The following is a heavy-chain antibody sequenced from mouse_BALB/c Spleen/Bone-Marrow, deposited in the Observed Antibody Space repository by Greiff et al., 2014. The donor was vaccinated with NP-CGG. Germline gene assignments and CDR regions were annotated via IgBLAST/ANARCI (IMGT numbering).Heavy chain of an antibody. V-gene: IGHV1-82*01. Sequence: VKLQESGSGLVKPGASVKISCKASGYAFSSSWMNWVKQRPGQGLEWIGRIYPGDGDTNYNGKFKGKATLTADKSSSTAYMQLSSLTSVDSAVYFCARFSTVYYFDYWGQGTTLTVSS. J-gene: IGHJ2*01. D-gene: IGHD4-1*02. CDR1: GYAFSSSW. CDR2: IYPGDGDT. CDR3: ARFSTVYYFDY.